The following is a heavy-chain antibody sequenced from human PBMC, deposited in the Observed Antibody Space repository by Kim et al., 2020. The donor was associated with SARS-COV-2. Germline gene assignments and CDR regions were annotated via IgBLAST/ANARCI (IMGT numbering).Heavy chain of an antibody. Sequence: DTQSVQGRVTISKENSKSIAYLQMNSQKTEDTAVYYCTRHDFWSGYYTDYWGQGTLVTVSS. J-gene: IGHJ4*01. D-gene: IGHD3-3*01. V-gene: IGHV3-49*01. CDR3: TRHDFWSGYYTDY.